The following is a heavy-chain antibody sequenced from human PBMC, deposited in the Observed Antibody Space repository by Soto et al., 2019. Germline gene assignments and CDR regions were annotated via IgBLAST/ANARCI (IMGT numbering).Heavy chain of an antibody. D-gene: IGHD3-22*01. Sequence: SETLSLTCTVSGGSISSSSYYWGWIRQPPGKGLEWIGSIYYSGSTYYNPSLKSRVTISVDTSKNQFSLKLSSVTAADTAVYYCARLVVGPDEWGQGTLVTVSS. CDR1: GGSISSSSYY. CDR3: ARLVVGPDE. CDR2: IYYSGST. V-gene: IGHV4-39*01. J-gene: IGHJ4*02.